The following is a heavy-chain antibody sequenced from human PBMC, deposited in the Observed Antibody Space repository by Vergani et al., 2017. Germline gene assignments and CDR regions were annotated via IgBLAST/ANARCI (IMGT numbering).Heavy chain of an antibody. CDR2: ISGSGGST. V-gene: IGHV3-23*01. D-gene: IGHD6-13*01. CDR1: GFTFSSYA. Sequence: EVQLLESGGGLVQPGGSLRLSCAASGFTFSSYAMSWVRQAPGKGLEWVSAISGSGGSTYYADSVKGRFTTSRDNSKNTLYLQMNSLRAEDTAVYYCAKGSKGSSWYTPNDYWGQGTLVTVSS. CDR3: AKGSKGSSWYTPNDY. J-gene: IGHJ4*02.